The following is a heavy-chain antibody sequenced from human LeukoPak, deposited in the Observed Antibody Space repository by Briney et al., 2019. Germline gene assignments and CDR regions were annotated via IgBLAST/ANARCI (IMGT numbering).Heavy chain of an antibody. D-gene: IGHD3-3*01. Sequence: SGGSLRLSCAASGFTFSNAWMNWVRQAPGKGLEWVGRIKSKTDGGTTDYAAPVKGRFTISRDDSKNTLYLQMNRLKTEDTAVYYCAKVFGMRKIWSADTRGYFDYWGQGTLVTVSS. CDR2: IKSKTDGGTT. J-gene: IGHJ4*02. V-gene: IGHV3-15*07. CDR3: AKVFGMRKIWSADTRGYFDY. CDR1: GFTFSNAW.